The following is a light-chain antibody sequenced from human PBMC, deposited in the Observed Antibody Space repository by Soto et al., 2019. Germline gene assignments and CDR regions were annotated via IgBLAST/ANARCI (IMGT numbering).Light chain of an antibody. CDR2: DVT. CDR3: SPYSTTSTLP. V-gene: IGLV2-14*03. CDR1: SSDVAGYNY. J-gene: IGLJ2*01. Sequence: QSALTQPASVSRSPGQSITISCTGTSSDVAGYNYVCWYQQHPGKAPKLMIYDVTYRPSGISNRFSASKSGNTASLTISGLQPEDETDYYCSPYSTTSTLPFGGGTKLTVL.